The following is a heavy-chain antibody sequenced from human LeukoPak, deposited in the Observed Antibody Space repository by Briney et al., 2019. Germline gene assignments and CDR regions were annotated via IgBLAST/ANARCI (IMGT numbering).Heavy chain of an antibody. CDR1: GGSISSYY. Sequence: SETLSLTCTVSGGSISSYYWSWIRQPPGKGLEWIGYIYYSGSTNYNPSLKGRVTISVDTSKNQFSLKLSSVTAADTAVYYCARQRGTIFATGVFDYWGQGTLVTVSS. CDR2: IYYSGST. V-gene: IGHV4-59*08. CDR3: ARQRGTIFATGVFDY. D-gene: IGHD3-3*01. J-gene: IGHJ4*02.